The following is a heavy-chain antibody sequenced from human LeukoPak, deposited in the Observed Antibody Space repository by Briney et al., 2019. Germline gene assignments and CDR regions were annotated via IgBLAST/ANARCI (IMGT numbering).Heavy chain of an antibody. V-gene: IGHV4-39*01. CDR2: IYSSGST. CDR3: ARLVTYYYDSSGNIRENWFDP. CDR1: GGSISSSSYY. D-gene: IGHD3-22*01. Sequence: SETLSFTCTVSGGSISSSSYYWGWIRQPPRKWLEWIVSIYSSGSTYYNPSLKSRFTISVDTSKNPFSLKLSSVTAADTAVYYCARLVTYYYDSSGNIRENWFDPWGQGTLVTVSS. J-gene: IGHJ5*02.